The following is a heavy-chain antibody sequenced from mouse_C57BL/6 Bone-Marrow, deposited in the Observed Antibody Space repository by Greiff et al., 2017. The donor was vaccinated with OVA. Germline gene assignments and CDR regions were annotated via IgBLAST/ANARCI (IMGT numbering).Heavy chain of an antibody. Sequence: VKLVESGPGLVAPSQSLSITCTVSGFSLTSYGVDWVRQPPGKGLEWLGVIWGGGSTNSNSALMSRLSISKDNSKSQVFLKMNSLQTDDTAMYYCAKNEDDYDEYYAMDYWGQGTSVTVSS. V-gene: IGHV2-9*01. CDR3: AKNEDDYDEYYAMDY. D-gene: IGHD2-4*01. J-gene: IGHJ4*01. CDR2: IWGGGST. CDR1: GFSLTSYG.